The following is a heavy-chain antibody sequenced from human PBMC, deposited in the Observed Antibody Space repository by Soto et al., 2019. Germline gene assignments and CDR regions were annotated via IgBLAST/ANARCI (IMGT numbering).Heavy chain of an antibody. CDR1: GGSISSGGYY. J-gene: IGHJ4*02. D-gene: IGHD1-20*01. CDR3: ATILGPRYYYFDY. CDR2: IYYSGST. Sequence: SETLSLACTVSGGSISSGGYYWSWIRQHPGKGLEWIGYIYYSGSTYYNPSLKSRVTISVDTSKNQFSLKLSSVTAADTAVYYCATILGPRYYYFDYWGQGTLVTVSS. V-gene: IGHV4-31*03.